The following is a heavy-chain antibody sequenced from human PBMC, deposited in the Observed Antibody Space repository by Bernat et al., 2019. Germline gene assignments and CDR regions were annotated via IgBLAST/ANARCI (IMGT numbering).Heavy chain of an antibody. CDR2: ISAYNGNT. CDR1: GYTFTSYG. J-gene: IGHJ4*02. D-gene: IGHD3-22*01. V-gene: IGHV1-18*01. CDR3: ARVAEVTMIVAPWWFDY. Sequence: QVQLVQSGAEVKKPGASVKVSCKASGYTFTSYGISWVRQAPGQGLEWMGWISAYNGNTNYAQKLQGRVTMTTDTSTSTAYMELRSLRSDDTAVYYCARVAEVTMIVAPWWFDYWGQGTLVTVSS.